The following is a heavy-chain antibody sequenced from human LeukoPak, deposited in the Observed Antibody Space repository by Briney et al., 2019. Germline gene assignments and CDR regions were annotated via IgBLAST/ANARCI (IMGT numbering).Heavy chain of an antibody. V-gene: IGHV1-69*05. CDR1: GGTLSSYA. Sequence: SVKVSCKASGGTLSSYAISWVRQAPGQGLEWMGGIIPIFGTANYAQKFQGRVTITTDESTSTAYMELSGLRSEGTAVYYCPRDVRYCSGGSCYPDAFDIWGQGTMVTVSS. CDR3: PRDVRYCSGGSCYPDAFDI. J-gene: IGHJ3*02. D-gene: IGHD2-15*01. CDR2: IIPIFGTA.